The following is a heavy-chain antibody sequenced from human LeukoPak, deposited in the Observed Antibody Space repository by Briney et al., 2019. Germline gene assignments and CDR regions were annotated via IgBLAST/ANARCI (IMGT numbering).Heavy chain of an antibody. V-gene: IGHV3-30*03. CDR3: ARGDPYGSGSYPVDY. Sequence: GRSLRLSCAASGFTFSRYGMHWVRQASGKGLAWVGLISYDGSNKYYADSVKGRFTISRDNSKNTLYLQMNSLRPEDTAVYYCARGDPYGSGSYPVDYWGQGTLVTVSS. J-gene: IGHJ4*02. CDR1: GFTFSRYG. D-gene: IGHD3-10*01. CDR2: ISYDGSNK.